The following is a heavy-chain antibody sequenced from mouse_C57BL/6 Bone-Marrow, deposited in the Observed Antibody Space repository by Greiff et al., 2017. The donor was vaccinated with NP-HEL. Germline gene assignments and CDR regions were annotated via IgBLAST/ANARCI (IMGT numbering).Heavy chain of an antibody. CDR3: ARAPGLAY. J-gene: IGHJ3*01. CDR1: GFTFSSYA. V-gene: IGHV5-4*03. CDR2: ISDGGSYT. Sequence: EVKLVESGGGLVKPGGSLKLSCAASGFTFSSYAMSWVRQTPEKRLEWVATISDGGSYTYYPDNVKGRFTIARDNAKNNLYLQMSHLKSEDTAMYYCARAPGLAYWGQGTLVTVSA.